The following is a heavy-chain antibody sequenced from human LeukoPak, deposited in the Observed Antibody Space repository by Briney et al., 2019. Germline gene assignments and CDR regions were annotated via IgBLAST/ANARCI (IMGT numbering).Heavy chain of an antibody. CDR1: GGSISGGSYY. V-gene: IGHV4-61*02. J-gene: IGHJ4*02. D-gene: IGHD5-18*01. CDR2: IYTSGST. Sequence: SQTLSLTCTVSGGSISGGSYYWSWIRQPAGKGLEWIGRIYTSGSTNYNPSLKSRVTISVDTSKNQFSLKLSSVTAADTAVYYCARARVDTAMDTIQYYFDYWGQGTLVTVSS. CDR3: ARARVDTAMDTIQYYFDY.